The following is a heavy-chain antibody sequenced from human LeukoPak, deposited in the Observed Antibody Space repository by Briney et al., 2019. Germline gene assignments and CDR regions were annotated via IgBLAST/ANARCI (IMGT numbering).Heavy chain of an antibody. Sequence: GASVKVSCKASGYTFTSYDINWVRQATGQGLEWVGWMNPNSGNTGYAQKFQGRVTMTRNTSMSTAYMELSSLRSEDTAVYYCARGRGIAAAWNWFDPWGQGTLVTVSS. V-gene: IGHV1-8*01. CDR3: ARGRGIAAAWNWFDP. CDR1: GYTFTSYD. J-gene: IGHJ5*02. CDR2: MNPNSGNT. D-gene: IGHD6-13*01.